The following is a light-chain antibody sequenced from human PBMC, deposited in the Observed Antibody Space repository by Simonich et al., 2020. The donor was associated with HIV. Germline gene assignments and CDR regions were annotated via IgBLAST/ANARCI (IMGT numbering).Light chain of an antibody. CDR2: DVS. CDR1: SSDVGGYNY. V-gene: IGLV2-14*03. CDR3: SSYTSSSTFVV. Sequence: QSALTQPASVSGSPGQSITISCTGTSSDVGGYNYVSWYQQLPGEAPKLMIYDVSKRPSGVSNRFSGSKSGNTASLTISGLQAEDEADYYGSSYTSSSTFVVFGGGTKLTVL. J-gene: IGLJ2*01.